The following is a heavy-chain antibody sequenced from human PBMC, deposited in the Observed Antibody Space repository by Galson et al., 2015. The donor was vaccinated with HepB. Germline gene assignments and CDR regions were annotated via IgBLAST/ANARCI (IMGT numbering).Heavy chain of an antibody. Sequence: SVKVSCKASGYTFSSYSITWVRQPPGQGLEWVGWISPHNRYTNYAQNFQGTVTMTTDASTTTAYMELRSLRSDDTAVYYCARGALVVAVGATQNNWFDPWGRGTLVTVSS. CDR3: ARGALVVAVGATQNNWFDP. CDR1: GYTFSSYS. V-gene: IGHV1-18*01. CDR2: ISPHNRYT. D-gene: IGHD2-15*01. J-gene: IGHJ5*02.